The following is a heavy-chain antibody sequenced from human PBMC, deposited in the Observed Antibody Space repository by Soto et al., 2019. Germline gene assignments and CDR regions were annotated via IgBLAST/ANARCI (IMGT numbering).Heavy chain of an antibody. V-gene: IGHV4-59*01. CDR2: TYNSGST. D-gene: IGHD5-18*01. CDR3: TRLRYGDHFDY. Sequence: SETLSLTCTVSGDSISSNHWGWIRQPPGKGLEWIGYTYNSGSTSYNPSLKSRVTISADTSKNQFSLNLTSVTAADTAVYYCTRLRYGDHFDYWGQGTLVTVSS. J-gene: IGHJ4*02. CDR1: GDSISSNH.